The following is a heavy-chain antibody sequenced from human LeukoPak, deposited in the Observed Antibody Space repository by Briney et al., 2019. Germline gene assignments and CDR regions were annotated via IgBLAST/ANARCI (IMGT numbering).Heavy chain of an antibody. CDR1: GGTFSSYA. Sequence: GSSVKVSCKASGGTFSSYAISWVRQAPGQGLEWMGGIIPIFGTANYAQKFQGRVTITADESTSTAYMELSSLRSEDTAVYYCARGDIVVVPAAIHFWSTWFDPWGQGTLVTVSS. D-gene: IGHD2-2*02. J-gene: IGHJ5*02. CDR3: ARGDIVVVPAAIHFWSTWFDP. CDR2: IIPIFGTA. V-gene: IGHV1-69*01.